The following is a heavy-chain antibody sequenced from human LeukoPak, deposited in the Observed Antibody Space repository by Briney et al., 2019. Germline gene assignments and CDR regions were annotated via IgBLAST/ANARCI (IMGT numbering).Heavy chain of an antibody. V-gene: IGHV3-23*01. J-gene: IGHJ4*02. Sequence: GGSLRLSCAASGFTFSSSAMSWVRQVPGKGLEWVSGISASGGSTYYADSVKGRFTISRDNSKNTLYLQMNSLRAEDTAVYYCAKDPAFYDSSGYYLIRDYWGQGTLVTVSS. CDR3: AKDPAFYDSSGYYLIRDY. D-gene: IGHD3-22*01. CDR1: GFTFSSSA. CDR2: ISASGGST.